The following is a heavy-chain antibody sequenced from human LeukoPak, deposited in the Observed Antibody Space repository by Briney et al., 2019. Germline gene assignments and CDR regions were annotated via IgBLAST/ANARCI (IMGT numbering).Heavy chain of an antibody. V-gene: IGHV4-61*01. Sequence: SETLSLTCTVSGGSISSGSYYWSWIRQPPGKGLEWIGYIYYSGSTNYNPSLKSRVTISVDTSKNQFSLKLSSVTAADTAVYYCARGSNYDPYRYYMDVWGKGTTVTVSS. CDR1: GGSISSGSYY. CDR2: IYYSGST. D-gene: IGHD3-3*01. J-gene: IGHJ6*03. CDR3: ARGSNYDPYRYYMDV.